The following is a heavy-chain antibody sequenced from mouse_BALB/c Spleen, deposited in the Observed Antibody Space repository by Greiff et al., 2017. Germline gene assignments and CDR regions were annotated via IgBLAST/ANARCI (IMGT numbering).Heavy chain of an antibody. CDR3: ATITTVVAEGFYAMDY. J-gene: IGHJ4*01. CDR2: IWSGGST. D-gene: IGHD1-1*01. Sequence: QVQLKQSGPGLVQPSQSLSITCTVSGFSLNSYGVHWVRQSPGKGLEWLGVIWSGGSTDYNAAFISRLSISKDNSKSQVFFKMNSRQANDTAIYYCATITTVVAEGFYAMDYWGQGTSVTVSS. V-gene: IGHV2-2*02. CDR1: GFSLNSYG.